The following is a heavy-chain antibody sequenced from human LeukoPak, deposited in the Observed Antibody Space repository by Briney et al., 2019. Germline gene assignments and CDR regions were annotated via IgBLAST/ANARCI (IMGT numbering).Heavy chain of an antibody. D-gene: IGHD3-22*01. CDR1: GFTFSSYA. CDR2: ISGSGGST. CDR3: AKDKDSRDYYDSSGYQN. J-gene: IGHJ4*02. V-gene: IGHV3-23*01. Sequence: PGGSLRLSCAASGFTFSSYAMSWVRQAPGKGLEWVSAISGSGGSTYYADSVKGRFTISRDNSKNTLYLQMNSLRAEDTAVYYCAKDKDSRDYYDSSGYQNWGQGTLVTVSS.